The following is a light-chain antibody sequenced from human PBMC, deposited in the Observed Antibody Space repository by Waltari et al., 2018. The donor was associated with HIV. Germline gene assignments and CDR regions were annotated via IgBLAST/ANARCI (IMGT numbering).Light chain of an antibody. J-gene: IGKJ2*01. Sequence: EIVMTLSPATLFVSPGERATLFCRASQSVSSNLAWYQQKPGQAPRLLIYGASTRATGTPARFSGSGSGTDFTLTISSLQSEDCAVYYCQQCNNWPRTFGQGTKLEIK. CDR2: GAS. CDR3: QQCNNWPRT. V-gene: IGKV3D-15*01. CDR1: QSVSSN.